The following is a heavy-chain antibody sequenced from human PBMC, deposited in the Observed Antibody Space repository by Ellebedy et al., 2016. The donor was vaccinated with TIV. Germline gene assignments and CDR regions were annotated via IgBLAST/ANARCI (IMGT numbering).Heavy chain of an antibody. J-gene: IGHJ5*02. Sequence: PGGSLRLSCAASGFTVSSNYMSWVRQVPGKGLEWVSVIYSGGSTYYADSVKGRFTISRDNSKNTLYLQMNSLRAEDTDVYYCARDSSLAYGWFDPWGQGTLVTVSS. D-gene: IGHD3-16*01. V-gene: IGHV3-53*01. CDR2: IYSGGST. CDR3: ARDSSLAYGWFDP. CDR1: GFTVSSNY.